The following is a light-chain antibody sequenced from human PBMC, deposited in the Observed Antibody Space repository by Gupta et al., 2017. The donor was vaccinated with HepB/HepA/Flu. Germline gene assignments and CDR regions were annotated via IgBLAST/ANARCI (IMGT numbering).Light chain of an antibody. CDR3: QQYNSGPQGLT. J-gene: IGKJ4*01. CDR2: GAS. Sequence: EIVMTQSPVTLSVSPGKRATLSCRASQSVSSNLAWYQQKPGQAPRLVIYGASTRATGIPARFSGSGSGTEFTLTISSLQSEDFAVYYCQQYNSGPQGLTFGGGTKVELK. V-gene: IGKV3-15*01. CDR1: QSVSSN.